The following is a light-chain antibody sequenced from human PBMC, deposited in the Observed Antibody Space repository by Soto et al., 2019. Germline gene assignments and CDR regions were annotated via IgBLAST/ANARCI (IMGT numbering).Light chain of an antibody. Sequence: DIQMTQYPSSLSVSVGDRVTITWRASQGIGRSLGWFQQKPGKAPKSLIYAASTLQVGVPSRFSSSGSGTDFTLTISRLQPEDFATYYCQQYSTYPRTFGQGTTVEIK. J-gene: IGKJ1*01. CDR2: AAS. CDR1: QGIGRS. CDR3: QQYSTYPRT. V-gene: IGKV1-16*01.